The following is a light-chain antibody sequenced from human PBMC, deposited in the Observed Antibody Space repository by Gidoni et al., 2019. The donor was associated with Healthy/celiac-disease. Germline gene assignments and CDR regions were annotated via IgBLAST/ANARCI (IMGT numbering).Light chain of an antibody. CDR3: QQRSNWFRIT. CDR2: DAS. J-gene: IGKJ5*01. Sequence: EIVLTQSPATLSLSPGERATLSCRASQSVSSYLAWYQQKPGQAPRLLIYDASNRATGIPARFSGSGSGTDFTLTISSLEPEDFAVYYCQQRSNWFRITFXQXTRLEIK. V-gene: IGKV3-11*01. CDR1: QSVSSY.